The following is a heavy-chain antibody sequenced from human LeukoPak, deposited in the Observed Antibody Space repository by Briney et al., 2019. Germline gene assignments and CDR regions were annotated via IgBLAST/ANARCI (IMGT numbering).Heavy chain of an antibody. D-gene: IGHD1-26*01. CDR3: ARVPTYYYYGMDD. CDR1: GYTFTGYY. CDR2: INPNSGGT. Sequence: ASVKVSCKASGYTFTGYYMHWVRQAPGQGLEWMGWINPNSGGTNYAQKFQGRVTMTRDTSISTAYMELSRLRSDDTAVYYCARVPTYYYYGMDDWGQGTTVTVSS. J-gene: IGHJ6*02. V-gene: IGHV1-2*02.